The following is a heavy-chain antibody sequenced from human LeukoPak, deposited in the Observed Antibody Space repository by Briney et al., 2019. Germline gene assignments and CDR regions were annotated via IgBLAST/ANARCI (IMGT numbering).Heavy chain of an antibody. CDR1: GFTFDDYG. J-gene: IGHJ3*02. CDR3: ARGWELPGQDAFDI. D-gene: IGHD2-15*01. Sequence: GGSLRLSCAASGFTFDDYGMGWVRQAPGKGLEWVSGINWNGGSTGYADSVKGRFTISRDNAKNSLYLQMNSLRAEDTALYYCARGWELPGQDAFDIWGQGTMVTVSS. CDR2: INWNGGST. V-gene: IGHV3-20*04.